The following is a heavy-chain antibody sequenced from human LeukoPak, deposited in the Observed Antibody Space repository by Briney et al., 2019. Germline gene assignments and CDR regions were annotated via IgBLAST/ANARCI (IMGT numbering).Heavy chain of an antibody. D-gene: IGHD3-10*01. Sequence: GGSLRLSCAASGFTFSSYSMNWVRQAPGKGLEWVSSISSSSSYIYYADSVKGRCTISRDNAKNSLYLQMNSLRAEDTAVYYCARDPSRGVRSEIGYWGQGTLVTVSS. V-gene: IGHV3-21*01. CDR2: ISSSSSYI. J-gene: IGHJ4*02. CDR3: ARDPSRGVRSEIGY. CDR1: GFTFSSYS.